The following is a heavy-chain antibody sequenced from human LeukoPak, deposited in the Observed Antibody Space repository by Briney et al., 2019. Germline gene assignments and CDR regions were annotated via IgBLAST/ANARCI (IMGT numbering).Heavy chain of an antibody. CDR2: ISWNSGSI. V-gene: IGHV3-9*01. Sequence: GGSLRLSCAASGFTFDDYAMHWVRQAPGKGLEWVSGISWNSGSIGYADSVKGRFTISRDNAKNSLYLQMNSLRAEDTALYYCAKDISPIPYCSGGSCTGGFDYWGQGTLVTVSS. D-gene: IGHD2-15*01. CDR3: AKDISPIPYCSGGSCTGGFDY. CDR1: GFTFDDYA. J-gene: IGHJ4*02.